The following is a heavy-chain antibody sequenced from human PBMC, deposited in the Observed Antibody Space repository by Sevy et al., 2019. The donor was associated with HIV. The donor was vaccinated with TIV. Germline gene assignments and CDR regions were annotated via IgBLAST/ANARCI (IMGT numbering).Heavy chain of an antibody. D-gene: IGHD5-12*01. V-gene: IGHV3-48*02. CDR1: GFAFSTFS. CDR2: ISDTSTTI. CDR3: ARAPNWEGATMASHDAFDF. J-gene: IGHJ3*01. Sequence: GGSLRLSCAASGFAFSTFSMNWVRQAPGKGLEWVSYISDTSTTIYYADSVKGRFTISRDNAKNSLFLQMNVLRDEYTAVYYCARAPNWEGATMASHDAFDFWGQGTMVTVSS.